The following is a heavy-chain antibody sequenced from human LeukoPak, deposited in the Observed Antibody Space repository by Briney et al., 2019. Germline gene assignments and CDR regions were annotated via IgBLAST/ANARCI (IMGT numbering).Heavy chain of an antibody. D-gene: IGHD2-21*02. V-gene: IGHV3-30*18. J-gene: IGHJ6*03. CDR3: AKDLTSPGAYCGGDCYSYYYMDV. Sequence: GRSLRLSRAASGFTFSSYGMHWVRQAPGKGLEWVAVISYDGSNKYYADSVKGRFTISRDNSKNTLYLQMNSLRAEDTAVYYCAKDLTSPGAYCGGDCYSYYYMDVWGKGTTVTVSS. CDR1: GFTFSSYG. CDR2: ISYDGSNK.